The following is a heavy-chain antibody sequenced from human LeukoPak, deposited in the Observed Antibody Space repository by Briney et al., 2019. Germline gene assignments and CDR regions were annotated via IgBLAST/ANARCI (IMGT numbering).Heavy chain of an antibody. CDR2: ISSGSST. Sequence: PGGSLRLSCAVSVFAVTSSYMSWVRQTRWKGLEWVSIISSGSSTYYIDSVKGRFTISRDNSKNTLYLQMESLRAEDTAVYYCARGGDMVGTTKVPFDYWGQGTLVTVSS. V-gene: IGHV3-53*01. CDR1: VFAVTSSY. J-gene: IGHJ4*02. CDR3: ARGGDMVGTTKVPFDY. D-gene: IGHD1-26*01.